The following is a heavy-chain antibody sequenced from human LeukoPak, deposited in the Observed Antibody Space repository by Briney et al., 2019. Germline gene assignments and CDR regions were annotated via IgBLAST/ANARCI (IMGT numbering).Heavy chain of an antibody. V-gene: IGHV3-23*01. J-gene: IGHJ5*02. CDR2: ISGSGGST. CDR3: AKARITNWFDP. Sequence: VGSLRLSWAAAGFTFSSYAMSWVRQAPGKGQEWVSAISGSGGSTYYADSVKGRFTISRDNSKNTLYLQMNSLRAEDTAVYYCAKARITNWFDPWGQGTLVTVSS. D-gene: IGHD6-6*01. CDR1: GFTFSSYA.